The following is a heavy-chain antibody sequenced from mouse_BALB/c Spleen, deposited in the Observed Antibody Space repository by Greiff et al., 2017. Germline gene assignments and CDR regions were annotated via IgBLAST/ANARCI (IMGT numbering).Heavy chain of an antibody. Sequence: QVQLQQSGPELVKPGASVRISCKASGYTFTSYYIHWVKQRPGQGLEWIGWIYPGNVNTKYNEKFKGKATLTADKSSSTAYMQLSSLTSEDSAVYFCARFRYGYYFDDWGQGTTLTVSS. CDR2: IYPGNVNT. V-gene: IGHV1S56*01. CDR1: GYTFTSYY. D-gene: IGHD2-14*01. J-gene: IGHJ2*01. CDR3: ARFRYGYYFDD.